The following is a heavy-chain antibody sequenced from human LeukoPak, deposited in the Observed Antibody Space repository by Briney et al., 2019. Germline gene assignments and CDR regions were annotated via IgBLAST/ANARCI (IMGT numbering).Heavy chain of an antibody. V-gene: IGHV3-23*01. Sequence: GGSLRLSCAASGFTFSSYAMSWVRQAPGKGLEWVSAISGSGGSTYYTDSVKGRFTISRDNSKNTLYLQMNSLRAEDTAVYYCADSSSWYDAFDIWGQGTMVTVSS. CDR3: ADSSSWYDAFDI. J-gene: IGHJ3*02. CDR1: GFTFSSYA. D-gene: IGHD6-13*01. CDR2: ISGSGGST.